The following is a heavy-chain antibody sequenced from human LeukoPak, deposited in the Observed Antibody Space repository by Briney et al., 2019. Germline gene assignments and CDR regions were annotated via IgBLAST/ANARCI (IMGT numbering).Heavy chain of an antibody. J-gene: IGHJ6*03. CDR1: GYTFTGYY. Sequence: ASVKVSCKASGYTFTGYYMHWVRQAPGQGLEWMGWINPNSGGTNYAQKFQGRVTMTRDTSISTAYMELSSLRSEDTAVYYCARVWQQLVRFPANSLYYYYMDVWGKGTTVTVSS. D-gene: IGHD6-13*01. CDR2: INPNSGGT. CDR3: ARVWQQLVRFPANSLYYYYMDV. V-gene: IGHV1-2*02.